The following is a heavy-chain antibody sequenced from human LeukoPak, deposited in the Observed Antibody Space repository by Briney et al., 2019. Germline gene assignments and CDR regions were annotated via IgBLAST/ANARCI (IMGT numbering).Heavy chain of an antibody. CDR2: IYHSGST. Sequence: SETLSLTCTVSGGSISSGGYYWSWIRQPPGKGLEWIGYIYHSGSTYYNPSLKSRVTISVDRSKNQFSLKLSSVTAADTAVYYCARGSVRGYLFDYWGQGTLVTVSS. CDR3: ARGSVRGYLFDY. D-gene: IGHD3-22*01. V-gene: IGHV4-30-2*01. CDR1: GGSISSGGYY. J-gene: IGHJ4*02.